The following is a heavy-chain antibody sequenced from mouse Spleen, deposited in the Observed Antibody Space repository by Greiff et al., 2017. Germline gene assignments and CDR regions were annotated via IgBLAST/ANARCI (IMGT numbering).Heavy chain of an antibody. D-gene: IGHD1-1*01. V-gene: IGHV14-4*01. CDR3: TTTVVAP. J-gene: IGHJ3*01. CDR1: GFNIKDDY. CDR2: IDPENGDT. Sequence: VHVKQSGAELVRPGASVKLSCTASGFNIKDDYMHWVKQRPEQGLEWIGWIDPENGDTEYASKFQGKATITADTSSNTAYLQLSSLTSEDTAVYYCTTTVVAPWGQGTLVTVSA.